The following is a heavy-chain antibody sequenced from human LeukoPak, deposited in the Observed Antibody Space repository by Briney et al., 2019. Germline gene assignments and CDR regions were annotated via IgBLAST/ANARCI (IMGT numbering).Heavy chain of an antibody. Sequence: ASVKVSSKASGYTFTGYYMHWVRQAPGQGLEWMGRINPNSGGTNYAQKFQGRVTMTRDTSISTAYMELSRLRSDDTAVYYCARVQSLTHFDYWGRGTLVTVSS. CDR3: ARVQSLTHFDY. V-gene: IGHV1-2*06. J-gene: IGHJ4*02. CDR1: GYTFTGYY. CDR2: INPNSGGT.